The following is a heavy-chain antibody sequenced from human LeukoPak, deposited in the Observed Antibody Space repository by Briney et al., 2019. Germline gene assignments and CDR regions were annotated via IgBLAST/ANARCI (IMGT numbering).Heavy chain of an antibody. Sequence: GGSLRLSCAASRFTFSNYAMSRVRQAPGKGLEWVSGISGSGGSTYYADSVGRFSISRDNSNNTLYLQMTSLRAEDTAVYYCAKEGRGMGAATIDYWGQGTLVTVSS. J-gene: IGHJ4*02. CDR2: ISGSGGST. D-gene: IGHD1-26*01. V-gene: IGHV3-23*01. CDR3: AKEGRGMGAATIDY. CDR1: RFTFSNYA.